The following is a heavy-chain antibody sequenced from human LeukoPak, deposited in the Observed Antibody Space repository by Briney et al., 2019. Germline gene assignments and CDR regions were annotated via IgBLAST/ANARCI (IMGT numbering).Heavy chain of an antibody. CDR2: ISGSSSTI. V-gene: IGHV3-48*01. J-gene: IGHJ5*02. Sequence: GGSLRLSCAASGFIFSSYSMNWVRQAPGKGLECVSYISGSSSTIYYADSVKGRFTISRDNAKNSLYLQMNSLRAEDTAVYYCARPRVGATGWFDPWGQGTLVTVSS. CDR3: ARPRVGATGWFDP. CDR1: GFIFSSYS. D-gene: IGHD1-26*01.